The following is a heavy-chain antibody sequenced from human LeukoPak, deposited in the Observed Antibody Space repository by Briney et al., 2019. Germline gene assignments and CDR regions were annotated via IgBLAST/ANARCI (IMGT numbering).Heavy chain of an antibody. CDR1: GFTFDDYA. CDR2: M. J-gene: IGHJ4*02. D-gene: IGHD6-19*01. V-gene: IGHV3-43D*03. CDR3: AKDIDRYSSGWYSFDY. Sequence: GGSLRLSCAASGFTFDDYAMHWVRQAPGKGLEWASLMGRFTISRDNSKNSLYLQMNSLRAEDTAFYYCAKDIDRYSSGWYSFDYWGQGTLVTVSS.